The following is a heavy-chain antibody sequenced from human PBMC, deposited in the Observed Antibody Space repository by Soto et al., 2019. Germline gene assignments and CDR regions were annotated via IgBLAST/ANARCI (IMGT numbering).Heavy chain of an antibody. CDR1: GYVFTGYY. CDR3: ARDYGAAAGTSLNWFDP. Sequence: QVQLVQSGAEVKKPGASVKVSCKSSGYVFTGYYMHWVRQAPGQGLEWLGWINPISGDTKYAQKFQGWVTMTRDTASNTVYMELTRLRSDDTAVYYCARDYGAAAGTSLNWFDPWGHGTLVTVSS. CDR2: INPISGDT. J-gene: IGHJ5*02. V-gene: IGHV1-2*04. D-gene: IGHD6-13*01.